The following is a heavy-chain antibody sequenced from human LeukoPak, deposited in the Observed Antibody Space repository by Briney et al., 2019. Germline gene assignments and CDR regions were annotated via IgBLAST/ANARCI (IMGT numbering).Heavy chain of an antibody. J-gene: IGHJ4*02. V-gene: IGHV4-30-2*01. CDR3: ARVSQGYFDY. CDR1: GGSISSGGYY. Sequence: SETLSLTCTVSGGSISSGGYYWSWIRQPPGKGQEWIGYIYHSGSTYYNPSLKSRVTISVDRSKNQFSLKLSSVTAADTAVYYCARVSQGYFDYWGQGTLVTVSS. CDR2: IYHSGST.